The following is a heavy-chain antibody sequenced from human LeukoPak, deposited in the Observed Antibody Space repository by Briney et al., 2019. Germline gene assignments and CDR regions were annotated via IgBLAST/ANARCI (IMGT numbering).Heavy chain of an antibody. CDR3: AREKDQLLLSYAFDI. J-gene: IGHJ3*02. V-gene: IGHV1-69*13. CDR2: IIPIFGTA. CDR1: GGIFSSYA. D-gene: IGHD2-2*01. Sequence: GASVKVSCTASGGIFSSYAISWVRQAPGQGLEWMGWIIPIFGTANNAQKFQGRVTITADESTSTAYMEMSSLRAEDTAVYCCAREKDQLLLSYAFDIWGQGAMVTVSS.